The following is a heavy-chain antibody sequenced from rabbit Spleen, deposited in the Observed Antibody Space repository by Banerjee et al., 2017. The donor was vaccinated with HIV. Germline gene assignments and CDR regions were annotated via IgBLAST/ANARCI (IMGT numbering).Heavy chain of an antibody. CDR1: GFSFSSNYW. Sequence: QSLEESGGDLVKPGASLTLTCTASGFSFSSNYWMCWVRQAPGKGLEWIACISSGSSEITYYATWAKGRFTISKTSSTTVTLQMTSLTAADTATYFCARDTSSSFSSYGMDLWGPGTLVTVS. CDR3: ARDTSSSFSSYGMDL. D-gene: IGHD1-1*01. J-gene: IGHJ6*01. V-gene: IGHV1S40*01. CDR2: ISSGSSEIT.